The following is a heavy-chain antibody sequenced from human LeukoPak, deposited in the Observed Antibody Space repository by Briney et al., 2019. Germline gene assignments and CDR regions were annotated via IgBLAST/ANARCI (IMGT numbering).Heavy chain of an antibody. V-gene: IGHV3-66*02. D-gene: IGHD3-3*01. CDR1: GFTVSSNY. CDR2: IYSGGST. J-gene: IGHJ5*02. Sequence: GGSLRLSCAASGFTVSSNYMSWVRQAPGKGLEWVSVIYSGGSTYYADSVKGRFTISRDNSRNTLYLQMNSLRAEDTAVYYCARAPNADFWSGYSNWFDPWGQGTLVTVSS. CDR3: ARAPNADFWSGYSNWFDP.